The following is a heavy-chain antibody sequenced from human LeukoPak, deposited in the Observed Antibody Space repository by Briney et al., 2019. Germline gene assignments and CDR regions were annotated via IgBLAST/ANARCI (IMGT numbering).Heavy chain of an antibody. J-gene: IGHJ4*02. CDR3: ARDNVAVAGTFDY. D-gene: IGHD6-19*01. Sequence: PGGSLRLSCAASGFTFSSYGMHWVRQAPGKGLEWVAVIWYDGSNKYYADSVEGRFTISRDNSKNTLYLQMNSLRAEDTAVYYCARDNVAVAGTFDYWGQGTLVTVSS. CDR1: GFTFSSYG. V-gene: IGHV3-33*01. CDR2: IWYDGSNK.